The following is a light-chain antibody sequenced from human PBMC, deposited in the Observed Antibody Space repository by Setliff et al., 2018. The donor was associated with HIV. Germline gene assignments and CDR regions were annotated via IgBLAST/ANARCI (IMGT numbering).Light chain of an antibody. J-gene: IGLJ1*01. CDR3: SSYASSNTLP. V-gene: IGLV2-14*01. CDR2: EVS. Sequence: QSALTQPASVSGSPGQSITISCTGTSSDVGGYNYVSWYQQHPGKVPKLMIYEVSNRPSGVSNRFSASKSGNTASLTISGLQAEDEADYYCSSYASSNTLPFGTGTKGTVL. CDR1: SSDVGGYNY.